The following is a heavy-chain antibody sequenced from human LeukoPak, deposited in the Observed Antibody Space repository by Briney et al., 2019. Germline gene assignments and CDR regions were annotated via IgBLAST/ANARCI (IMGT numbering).Heavy chain of an antibody. CDR1: GVSLSGYY. Sequence: SETLSLTCAASGVSLSGYYWSWIRQPPGKGLEWLGEINPSGSTNYNPSCKSRVTIAADTSKRQFSLEVRSVTAADAAMFYCARALSTLTTYFDSWGQGTLLTVSP. J-gene: IGHJ4*02. CDR3: ARALSTLTTYFDS. V-gene: IGHV4-34*01. CDR2: INPSGST. D-gene: IGHD4-17*01.